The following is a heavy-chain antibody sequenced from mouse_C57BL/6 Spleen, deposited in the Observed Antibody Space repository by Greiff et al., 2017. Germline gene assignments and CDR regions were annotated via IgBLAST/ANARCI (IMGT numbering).Heavy chain of an antibody. J-gene: IGHJ3*01. CDR3: TIYSNYAWFAY. CDR2: IDPETGGT. CDR1: GYTFTDYE. Sequence: QVQLQQSGAELVRPGASVTLSCKASGYTFTDYEMHWVKQTPVHGLEWIGAIDPETGGTAYNQTFKGKAILTADKSSSTAYMELRSLTSEDSAVYYCTIYSNYAWFAYWGQGTLVTVSA. D-gene: IGHD2-5*01. V-gene: IGHV1-15*01.